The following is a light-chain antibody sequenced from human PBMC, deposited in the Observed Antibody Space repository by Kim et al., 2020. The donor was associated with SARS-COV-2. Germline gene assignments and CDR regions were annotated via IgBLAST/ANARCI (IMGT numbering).Light chain of an antibody. J-gene: IGLJ1*01. V-gene: IGLV1-40*01. CDR3: QSYDSSLSGSV. Sequence: QGTTISSTGSSSNTGAGYAVHWYQQLPGTAPKLLIYGNSNRPSGVPDRFSGSKSGPSASLAITGLQAEDEADYYCQSYDSSLSGSVFGTGTKVTVL. CDR2: GNS. CDR1: SSNTGAGYA.